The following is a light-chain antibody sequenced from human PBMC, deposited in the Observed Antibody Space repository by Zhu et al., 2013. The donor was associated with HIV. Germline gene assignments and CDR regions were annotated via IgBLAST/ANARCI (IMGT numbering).Light chain of an antibody. CDR3: QQSYTTPTWT. Sequence: DIQVTQSPPSLSAFVGDRVTITCRTSLGIHTFLNWYQHKPGKPPRLLIYSASSLHSGVPSRFSGSGSGTEFSLTITSLQPEDIATYYCQQSYTTPTWTFGPGPVEI. J-gene: IGKJ1*01. CDR2: SAS. V-gene: IGKV1-39*01. CDR1: LGIHTF.